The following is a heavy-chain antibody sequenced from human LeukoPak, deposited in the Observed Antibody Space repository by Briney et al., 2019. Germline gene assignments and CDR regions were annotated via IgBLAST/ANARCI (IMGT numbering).Heavy chain of an antibody. CDR3: ARGRQDVTMIVVVMTAVSYYLDV. Sequence: SETLSLTCAVYGGSFSGYYWTWIRQTPEKGLEWIGEMNPSGSTNYNPSLKSRVTISVDTSENQFSLELSSVTAADTAVYYCARGRQDVTMIVVVMTAVSYYLDVWGKGTMVTVS. CDR1: GGSFSGYY. D-gene: IGHD3-22*01. J-gene: IGHJ6*03. CDR2: MNPSGST. V-gene: IGHV4-34*01.